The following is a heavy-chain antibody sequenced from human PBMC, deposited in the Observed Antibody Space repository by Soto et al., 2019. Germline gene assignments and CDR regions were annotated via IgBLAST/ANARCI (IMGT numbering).Heavy chain of an antibody. V-gene: IGHV3-21*01. Sequence: GGSLRLSCAASGFTFSSHSMNWVRQAPGKGLEWVSSISSSSSYIYYADSVKGRFTISRDNAKNSLYLQMNSLRAEDTAVYYCARAEWLVPKTEPFDYWGQGTLVTVSS. CDR2: ISSSSSYI. CDR1: GFTFSSHS. CDR3: ARAEWLVPKTEPFDY. J-gene: IGHJ4*02. D-gene: IGHD6-19*01.